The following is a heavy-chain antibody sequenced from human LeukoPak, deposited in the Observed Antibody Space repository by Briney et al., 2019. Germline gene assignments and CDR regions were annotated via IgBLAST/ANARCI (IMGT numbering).Heavy chain of an antibody. CDR1: GFTFSRYA. CDR3: AKQAYDSSGYYYVPKEYFDY. D-gene: IGHD3-22*01. Sequence: GGSLRLSCAASGFTFSRYAMSWGRQAPGKGLEWVSAISGSGGSTYYADSVKGRFTISRDNSKNTLYLQMNSLRAEDTAVYYCAKQAYDSSGYYYVPKEYFDYWGQGTLVTVSS. J-gene: IGHJ4*02. V-gene: IGHV3-23*01. CDR2: ISGSGGST.